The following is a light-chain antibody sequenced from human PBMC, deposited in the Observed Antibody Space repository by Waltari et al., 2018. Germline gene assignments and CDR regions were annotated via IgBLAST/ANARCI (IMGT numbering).Light chain of an antibody. CDR2: DNN. Sequence: QSVLTQPPSVSAAPEQKVPISSSGINSNIGNPYLSWYQQLPGTAPKLLIYDNNKRPSGITDRFSGSKSGTSATLGITGLQSGDEADYYCGTWDSSLSAVFGGGTQLTVL. CDR1: NSNIGNPY. J-gene: IGLJ7*01. CDR3: GTWDSSLSAV. V-gene: IGLV1-51*01.